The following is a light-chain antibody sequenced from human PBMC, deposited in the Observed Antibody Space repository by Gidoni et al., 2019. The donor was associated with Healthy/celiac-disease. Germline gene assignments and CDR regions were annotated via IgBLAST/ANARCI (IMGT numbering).Light chain of an antibody. CDR2: WAS. J-gene: IGKJ2*01. Sequence: DSVMTQSPDCLAVSLGERATINCKSSQSVLYSSNNKNYLAWYQQKPGQPPKLLIYWASTRESGVPDRLSGSGSGTDFTLTISSVQAEDVAVYYCQKYYNTRVAFGQETKLKIK. CDR1: QSVLYSSNNKNY. V-gene: IGKV4-1*01. CDR3: QKYYNTRVA.